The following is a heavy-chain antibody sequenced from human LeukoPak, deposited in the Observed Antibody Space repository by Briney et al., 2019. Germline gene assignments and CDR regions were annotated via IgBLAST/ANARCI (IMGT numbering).Heavy chain of an antibody. D-gene: IGHD2-2*03. CDR2: ISSDGSII. Sequence: GGSLRLSCAASGFSFSSYWMHWVRQAPGKGLVWVSRISSDGSIINYADSVKGRFTISRDNAKNTLYLQMNSLRVEDTAVYYCANGYCSSTSCHTVLRESYWGQGTLVTVSS. CDR1: GFSFSSYW. V-gene: IGHV3-74*01. CDR3: ANGYCSSTSCHTVLRESY. J-gene: IGHJ4*02.